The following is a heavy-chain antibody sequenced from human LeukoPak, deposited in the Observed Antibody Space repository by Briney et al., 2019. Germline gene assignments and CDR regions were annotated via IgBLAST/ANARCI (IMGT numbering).Heavy chain of an antibody. CDR3: ARDLGYSSGWYYFDY. J-gene: IGHJ4*02. V-gene: IGHV4-39*07. CDR1: GGSINSSSYY. Sequence: SETLSLTCTVSGGSINSSSYYWGWIRQPPGKGLEWIGSIYYSGSTFYNPSLKSRVTISVDTSKNQISLKLSSVTAADTAVYYCARDLGYSSGWYYFDYWGQGTLVTVSS. CDR2: IYYSGST. D-gene: IGHD6-19*01.